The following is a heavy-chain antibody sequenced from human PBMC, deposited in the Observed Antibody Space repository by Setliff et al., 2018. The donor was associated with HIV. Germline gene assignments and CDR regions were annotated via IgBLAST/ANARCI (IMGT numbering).Heavy chain of an antibody. V-gene: IGHV1-18*01. CDR1: GYTFTSYG. CDR2: ISAYNGHT. J-gene: IGHJ3*02. CDR3: ARGTRVGANDAFDI. D-gene: IGHD1-26*01. Sequence: ASVKVSCKASGYTFTSYGISWVRQAPGQGLEWMGWISAYNGHTNYAQKLHGRVTMTTDTSTSTAYMELRSLRSDDTAVYYCARGTRVGANDAFDIWGQGTLVTVSS.